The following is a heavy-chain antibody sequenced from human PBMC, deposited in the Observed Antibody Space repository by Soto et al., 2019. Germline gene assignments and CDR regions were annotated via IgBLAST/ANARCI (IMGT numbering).Heavy chain of an antibody. J-gene: IGHJ4*02. V-gene: IGHV4-59*01. CDR3: ARARMVLTRSYFDS. Sequence: LSLTCTVSDGSISNFYWSWIRQPPGKGLEWIGYISSSGNTNYNPSLKSRVSISVDTSKNQFSLNLTSVTAADTAVYYCARARMVLTRSYFDSWGQGTPVTVSS. CDR2: ISSSGNT. CDR1: DGSISNFY. D-gene: IGHD3-22*01.